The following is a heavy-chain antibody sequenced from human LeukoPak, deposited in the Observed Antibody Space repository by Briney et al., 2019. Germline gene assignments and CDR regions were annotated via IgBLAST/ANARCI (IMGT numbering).Heavy chain of an antibody. CDR1: GYTFTGYY. Sequence: ASVKVSCKASGYTFTGYYMHWVRQAPGQGLEWMGWINPDSGGTNYAQKFQGRVTMTRDTSISTAYMELSRLRSDDTAVYYCARGRVGATREYYYYYMDVWGKGTTVTVSS. CDR3: ARGRVGATREYYYYYMDV. D-gene: IGHD1-26*01. V-gene: IGHV1-2*02. CDR2: INPDSGGT. J-gene: IGHJ6*03.